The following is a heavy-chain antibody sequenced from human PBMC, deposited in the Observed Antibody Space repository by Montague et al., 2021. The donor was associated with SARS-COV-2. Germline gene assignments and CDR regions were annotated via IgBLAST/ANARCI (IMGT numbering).Heavy chain of an antibody. CDR3: AKDGLAGYYGSGSEFDY. CDR1: GFTFGDYA. CDR2: ISWKSGSI. D-gene: IGHD3-10*01. Sequence: SLRLSCAASGFTFGDYAMHWVRQAPGKGLEWVSSISWKSGSIAYADSAKGRFTISRDNAKNSLYLQMNSLRAEDTALYYCAKDGLAGYYGSGSEFDYWGQGTLVTVSS. V-gene: IGHV3-9*01. J-gene: IGHJ4*02.